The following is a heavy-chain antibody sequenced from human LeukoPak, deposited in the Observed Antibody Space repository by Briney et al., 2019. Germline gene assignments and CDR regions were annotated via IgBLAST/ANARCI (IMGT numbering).Heavy chain of an antibody. CDR3: ARGNYYDSSGYSDAFDI. Sequence: SVKVSCKASGGTFSSYAISWVRQAPGQGLEWMGRIIPILGIANYAQKFQGRVTITADKSTSTAYMELSSLRSEDTAVYYCARGNYYDSSGYSDAFDIWGQGTMVTVSS. CDR1: GGTFSSYA. D-gene: IGHD3-22*01. CDR2: IIPILGIA. V-gene: IGHV1-69*04. J-gene: IGHJ3*02.